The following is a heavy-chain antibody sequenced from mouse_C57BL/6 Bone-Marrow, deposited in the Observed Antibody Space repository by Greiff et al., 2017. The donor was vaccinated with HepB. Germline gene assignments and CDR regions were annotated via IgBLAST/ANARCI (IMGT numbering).Heavy chain of an antibody. Sequence: QVQLKQPGAELVKPGASVKLSCKASGYTFTSYWMHWVKQRPGQGLEWIGMIHPNSGSTNYNEKFKSKATLTVDKSSSTAYMQRSSLTSEDSAVYYCARLEATMVTTRAMDYWGQGTSVTVSS. J-gene: IGHJ4*01. CDR2: IHPNSGST. V-gene: IGHV1-64*01. D-gene: IGHD2-2*01. CDR3: ARLEATMVTTRAMDY. CDR1: GYTFTSYW.